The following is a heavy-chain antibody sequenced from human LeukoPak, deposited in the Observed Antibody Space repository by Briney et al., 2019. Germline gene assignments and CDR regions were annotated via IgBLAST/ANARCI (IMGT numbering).Heavy chain of an antibody. CDR2: IYYTGRT. J-gene: IGHJ3*02. CDR1: GGSISTYY. CDR3: ARVVLTSDWAFDN. Sequence: PSETLSLTCTVSGGSISTYYWSWIRQPPGKGLEWIGYIYYTGRTNYSPSLKSRVTISVDTSKEQFSLKLISVTAADTAVYYCARVVLTSDWAFDNWVQGTMVTVSA. V-gene: IGHV4-59*12. D-gene: IGHD2-21*02.